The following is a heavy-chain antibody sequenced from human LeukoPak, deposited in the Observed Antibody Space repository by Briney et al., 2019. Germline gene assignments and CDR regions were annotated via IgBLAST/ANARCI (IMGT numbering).Heavy chain of an antibody. CDR1: GYTFTIYD. CDR3: ARGTFTKLGGYYYYMDV. D-gene: IGHD2-8*01. Sequence: ASVKVSCKTSGYTFTIYDINWVRQATGQGLEWMGWMNLNSGNTGYAQKFQGRVTMARNTSTSTAYMELSSLRSEDTAVYYCARGTFTKLGGYYYYMDVWGKGTTVTVSS. J-gene: IGHJ6*03. V-gene: IGHV1-8*01. CDR2: MNLNSGNT.